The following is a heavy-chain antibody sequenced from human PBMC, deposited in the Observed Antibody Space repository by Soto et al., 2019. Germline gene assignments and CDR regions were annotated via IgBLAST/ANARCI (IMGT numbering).Heavy chain of an antibody. V-gene: IGHV4-39*01. CDR1: GGSISSSSYY. Sequence: SETLSLTCTVSGGSISSSSYYWGWIRQPPGKGLEWIGSIYYSGSTYYNPSLKSRVTISVDTSKNQFSLKLSSVTAADTAVYYCARAPYRGYLLTWGQGTLVTVSS. J-gene: IGHJ4*02. CDR3: ARAPYRGYLLT. D-gene: IGHD5-12*01. CDR2: IYYSGST.